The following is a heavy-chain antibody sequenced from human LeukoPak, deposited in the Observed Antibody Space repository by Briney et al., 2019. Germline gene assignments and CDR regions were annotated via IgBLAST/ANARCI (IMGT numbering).Heavy chain of an antibody. D-gene: IGHD5-12*01. CDR3: ARVGGYGYHYYYMDV. J-gene: IGHJ6*03. CDR2: IYHSGSA. V-gene: IGHV4-38-2*02. Sequence: SETLSLTCSVGHYSISSGYYWAWLPQPPGKGLEWIVSIYHSGSAYYNASLKSRVTITVDTSKSQFCLELPSVTAADTAVYYCARVGGYGYHYYYMDVWGKGATVT. CDR1: HYSISSGYY.